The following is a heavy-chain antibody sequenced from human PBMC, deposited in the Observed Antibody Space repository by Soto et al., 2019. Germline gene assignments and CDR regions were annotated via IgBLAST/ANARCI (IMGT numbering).Heavy chain of an antibody. J-gene: IGHJ4*02. CDR1: GFTFSSYS. V-gene: IGHV3-21*01. CDR2: ISSSSSYI. Sequence: EVQLVESGGGLVKPGGSLRLSCAASGFTFSSYSMNWVRQAPGKGLEWVSSISSSSSYIYYADSVKGRYTISRDNAKNSLYLKMNSLRAEDTAVDYCARDLYGDYVLLLDYWGEGNLVTASS. CDR3: ARDLYGDYVLLLDY. D-gene: IGHD4-17*01.